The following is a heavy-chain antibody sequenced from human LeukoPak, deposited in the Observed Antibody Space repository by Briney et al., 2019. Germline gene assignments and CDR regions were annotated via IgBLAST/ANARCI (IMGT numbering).Heavy chain of an antibody. J-gene: IGHJ4*02. CDR2: IYYSGST. CDR1: GGSISSYY. Sequence: SGTLSLTCTVSGGSISSYYWSWIRQPPGKGLEWIGYIYYSGSTNYNPSLKSRVTISVDTSKNQFSLKLSSVTAADTAVYYCARHSYYDSSGYYRDFDYWGQGTLVTVSS. D-gene: IGHD3-22*01. V-gene: IGHV4-59*08. CDR3: ARHSYYDSSGYYRDFDY.